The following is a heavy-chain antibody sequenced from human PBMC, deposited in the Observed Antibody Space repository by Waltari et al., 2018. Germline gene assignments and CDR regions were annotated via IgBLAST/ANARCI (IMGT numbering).Heavy chain of an antibody. CDR2: TYNTGTT. CDR1: DDSISTLY. Sequence: QVQLQEPGPGPGKPSETLSLTWTIADDSISTLYWSWIRQPPGEGREWIGLTYNTGTTRSYPSMKRRLTMSVATSQTRFSLALSSVTAADTAVYYRACGETNPGCDYRYFIYWGQGALATVSS. J-gene: IGHJ4*02. D-gene: IGHD5-12*01. V-gene: IGHV4-59*13. CDR3: ACGETNPGCDYRYFIY.